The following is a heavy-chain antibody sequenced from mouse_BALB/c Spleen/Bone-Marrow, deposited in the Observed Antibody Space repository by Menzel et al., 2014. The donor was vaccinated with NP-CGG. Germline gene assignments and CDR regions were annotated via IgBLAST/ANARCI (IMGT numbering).Heavy chain of an antibody. D-gene: IGHD3-3*01. Sequence: DVKLVESGGGLVQPGGSLKLSCAAPGFTFSSYTMSWVRQTPEKRLEWVAYISNGGGSTYYPDTVKGRFTISRDNAKNTLYLQMSSLKSEDTAMYYCARRAGAYWGQGTLVTVSA. J-gene: IGHJ3*01. CDR1: GFTFSSYT. CDR3: ARRAGAY. V-gene: IGHV5-12-2*01. CDR2: ISNGGGST.